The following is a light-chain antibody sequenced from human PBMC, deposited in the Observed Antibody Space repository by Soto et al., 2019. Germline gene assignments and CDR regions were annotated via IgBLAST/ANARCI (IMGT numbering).Light chain of an antibody. J-gene: IGKJ4*01. CDR3: QQYNNWPPLT. CDR1: QTISSW. CDR2: KAS. V-gene: IGKV1-5*03. Sequence: DIQMTQSPSTLSGSVGDRVTITCRASQTISSWLAWYQQKPGKAPKLLIYKASTLKSGVPSRFSGSGSGTEFTLTISSLQSEGFAVYYCQQYNNWPPLTFGGGTKVDIK.